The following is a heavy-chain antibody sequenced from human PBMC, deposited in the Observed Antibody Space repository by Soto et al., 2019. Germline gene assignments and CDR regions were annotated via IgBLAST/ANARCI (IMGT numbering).Heavy chain of an antibody. Sequence: QVQLVESGGGVVQPGRSLRLSCAASGFTFSSYGMHWVRQAPGKGLEWVAVIWYDGSNKYYADSVKGRFTISRDNSKYTLYLQMNSLRAEDTAVYYCARETGYCSSTSCDGFYFDYWGQGTLVTVSS. D-gene: IGHD2-2*01. J-gene: IGHJ4*02. CDR1: GFTFSSYG. CDR2: IWYDGSNK. V-gene: IGHV3-33*01. CDR3: ARETGYCSSTSCDGFYFDY.